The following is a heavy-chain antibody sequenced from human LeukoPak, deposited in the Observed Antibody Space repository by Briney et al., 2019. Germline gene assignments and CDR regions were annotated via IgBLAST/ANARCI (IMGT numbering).Heavy chain of an antibody. CDR2: ISVYNGNT. J-gene: IGHJ6*03. Sequence: GASVKVSCKASGYTFNSYGITWVRQASGQGLEWMGWISVYNGNTNYAQKLQGRVTMTTDTSTSTAYMELRSLRSDDTAVYYCAREGGSILWFGELPIYYYYYMDVWGKGTTVTISS. CDR1: GYTFNSYG. CDR3: AREGGSILWFGELPIYYYYYMDV. D-gene: IGHD3-10*01. V-gene: IGHV1-18*01.